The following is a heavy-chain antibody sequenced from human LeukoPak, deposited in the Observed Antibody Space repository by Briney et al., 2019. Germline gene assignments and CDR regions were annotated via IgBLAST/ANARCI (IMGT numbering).Heavy chain of an antibody. CDR3: ARGRAMVFIAPIDY. CDR2: INSDGSRT. J-gene: IGHJ4*02. CDR1: GFTFSSYW. V-gene: IGHV3-74*01. Sequence: GGSLRLSCAASGFTFSSYWMHWVRQTPGKGLVWVSRINSDGSRTSYADSVKGRFTISRDNSKNTLYLQMNSLRPEDTAVYYCARGRAMVFIAPIDYWGQGTQVTVSS. D-gene: IGHD5-18*01.